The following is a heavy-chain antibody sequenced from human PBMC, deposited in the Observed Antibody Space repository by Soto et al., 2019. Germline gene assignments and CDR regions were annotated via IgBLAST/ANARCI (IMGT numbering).Heavy chain of an antibody. CDR3: ARDPHYGMDV. J-gene: IGHJ6*02. CDR2: IHTTESS. V-gene: IGHV4-4*07. Sequence: QVQLQESGPVLVKPSETLSLTCSVPDGSSRTYHWSWIRQPAGKGLEWIGRIHTTESSNYNPSFKSRVTMSVDTSKKQLSLKLRSVTAADTAVYYCARDPHYGMDVWGQGTTVTVSS. CDR1: DGSSRTYH.